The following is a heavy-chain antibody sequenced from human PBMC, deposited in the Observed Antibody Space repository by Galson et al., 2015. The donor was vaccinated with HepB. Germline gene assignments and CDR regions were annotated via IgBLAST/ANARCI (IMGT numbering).Heavy chain of an antibody. J-gene: IGHJ4*02. D-gene: IGHD2-15*01. CDR2: INPDGSKL. CDR1: GFTFRSSW. V-gene: IGHV3-7*01. CDR3: ARDRAYSSFDY. Sequence: SLRLPCAASGFTFRSSWMVWVRQAPGKGLEWVATINPDGSKLGYLDSVRGRFTISRDNAQNSLFLHMNSLTAEDTAVYYCARDRAYSSFDYWGQGTLVTVSS.